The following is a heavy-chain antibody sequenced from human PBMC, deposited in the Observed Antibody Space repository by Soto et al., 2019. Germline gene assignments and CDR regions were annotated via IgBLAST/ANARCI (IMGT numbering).Heavy chain of an antibody. V-gene: IGHV3-30-3*01. CDR3: ARPSYITGTTYYFDY. D-gene: IGHD1-20*01. Sequence: GGSLRLSCAASGFTFSSYAMHWVRQAPGKGLEWVAVISYDGSNKYYADSVKGRFTISRDNSKNTLYLQMNSLRAEDTAVYYCARPSYITGTTYYFDYWGQGTLVTSPQ. CDR2: ISYDGSNK. J-gene: IGHJ4*02. CDR1: GFTFSSYA.